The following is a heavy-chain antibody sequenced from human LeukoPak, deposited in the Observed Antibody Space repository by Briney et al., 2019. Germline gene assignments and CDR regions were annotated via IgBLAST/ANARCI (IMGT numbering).Heavy chain of an antibody. V-gene: IGHV4-4*07. D-gene: IGHD3-16*02. Sequence: SETLSLTCTVSGGSVSTHYWSWIRQPAGKGLEWIGRLYTSGSTNYNPSLKSRVTISVDTSKNQFSLKLSSVTAADTAVYYCARETSLDYDYVWGSYPFDAFDIWGQGTMVTVSS. CDR2: LYTSGST. CDR1: GGSVSTHY. J-gene: IGHJ3*02. CDR3: ARETSLDYDYVWGSYPFDAFDI.